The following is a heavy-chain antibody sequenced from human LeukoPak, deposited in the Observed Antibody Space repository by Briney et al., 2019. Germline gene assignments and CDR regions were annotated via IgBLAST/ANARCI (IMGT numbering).Heavy chain of an antibody. CDR3: ARDSIAWELLPDGLQYFQH. J-gene: IGHJ1*01. Sequence: ASVKVSCKASGYTFTSYAMHWVSQAPGQRLEWMGWINAGNGNTKYSQKFQGRVTITRDTSASTAYMELSSLRSEDTAVYYCARDSIAWELLPDGLQYFQHWGQGTLVTVSS. V-gene: IGHV1-3*01. CDR2: INAGNGNT. D-gene: IGHD1-26*01. CDR1: GYTFTSYA.